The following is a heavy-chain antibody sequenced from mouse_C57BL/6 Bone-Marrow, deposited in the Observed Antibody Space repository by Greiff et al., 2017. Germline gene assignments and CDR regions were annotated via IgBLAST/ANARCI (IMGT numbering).Heavy chain of an antibody. CDR1: GYTFTSYW. J-gene: IGHJ2*01. CDR2: IYPGSGST. D-gene: IGHD2-1*01. CDR3: AKFYYGPFDY. Sequence: QVHVKQPGAELVKPGASVKMSCKASGYTFTSYWITWVKQRPGQGLEWIGDIYPGSGSTNYNEKFKSKATLTVDTSSSTAYMQLSSLTSEDSAVYYCAKFYYGPFDYWGQGTTLTVSS. V-gene: IGHV1-55*01.